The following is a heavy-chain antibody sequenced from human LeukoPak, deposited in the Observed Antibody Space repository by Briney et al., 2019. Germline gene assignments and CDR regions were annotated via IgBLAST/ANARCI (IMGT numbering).Heavy chain of an antibody. CDR3: AKADCSTTSCYFDP. J-gene: IGHJ5*02. CDR1: GFTFSTYG. V-gene: IGHV3-30*18. CDR2: MSYDGSDK. Sequence: GGSLRLSCAASGFTFSTYGMHWVRQALAKGLEWVAVMSYDGSDKYYADSVRGRFTISRDNSKNTLYLQMNSLRAEDTAVYYCAKADCSTTSCYFDPWGQGTLVTVSS. D-gene: IGHD2-2*01.